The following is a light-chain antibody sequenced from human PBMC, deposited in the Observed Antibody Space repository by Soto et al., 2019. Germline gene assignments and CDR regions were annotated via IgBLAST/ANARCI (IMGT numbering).Light chain of an antibody. CDR2: GTF. J-gene: IGKJ1*01. Sequence: AIPMTQSPSSLSAPVGDRVTITCRASQDIRTELGWYQQKPGKAPMLLIYGTFSLQSGVPSRFSGSGSGTDFTLTISSLQPDDFATYYCLQDFKYPRTFGQGTKVEVK. CDR3: LQDFKYPRT. CDR1: QDIRTE. V-gene: IGKV1-6*01.